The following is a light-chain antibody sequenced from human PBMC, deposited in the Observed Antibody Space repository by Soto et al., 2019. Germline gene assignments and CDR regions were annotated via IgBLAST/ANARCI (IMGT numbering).Light chain of an antibody. CDR3: QQYSSLPHT. CDR1: QSVTNNY. J-gene: IGKJ2*01. CDR2: GVS. Sequence: ESVLTQSPGTLSLSPGKRATLSCRATQSVTNNYFAWYQQKPGQSPRLLIYGVSSRATDIPDRFSGSGSGTDFTLTISRLEPEDFVMYFCQQYSSLPHTFGQGTKLEVK. V-gene: IGKV3-20*01.